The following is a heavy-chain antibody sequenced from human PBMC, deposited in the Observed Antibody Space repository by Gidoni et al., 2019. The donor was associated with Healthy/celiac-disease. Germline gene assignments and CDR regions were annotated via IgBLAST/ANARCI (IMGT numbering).Heavy chain of an antibody. CDR3: AREESLYYYYYMDV. V-gene: IGHV3-33*01. J-gene: IGHJ6*03. CDR2: DGSNK. Sequence: DGSNKYYADSVKGRFTISRDNSKNTLYLQMNSLRAEDTAVYYCAREESLYYYYYMDVWGKGTTVTVSS.